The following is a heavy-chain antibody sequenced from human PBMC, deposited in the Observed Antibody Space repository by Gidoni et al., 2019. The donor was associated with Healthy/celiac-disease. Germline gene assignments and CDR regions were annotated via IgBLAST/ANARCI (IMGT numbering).Heavy chain of an antibody. CDR3: ARDQVVNYGSEGMDV. CDR2: ISSSSSYI. V-gene: IGHV3-21*01. J-gene: IGHJ6*02. Sequence: EVQLVESGGGLVKPGGSLRLSWAAYGFTFSSYSMNWVRQAPGKGLEWVSSISSSSSYIYYADSVKGRFTISRDNAKNSLYLQMNSLRAEDTAVYYCARDQVVNYGSEGMDVWGQGTTVTVSS. CDR1: GFTFSSYS. D-gene: IGHD3-10*01.